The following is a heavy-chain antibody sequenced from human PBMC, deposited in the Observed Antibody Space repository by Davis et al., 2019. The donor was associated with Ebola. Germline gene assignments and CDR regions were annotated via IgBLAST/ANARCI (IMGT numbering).Heavy chain of an antibody. D-gene: IGHD4-17*01. CDR1: GYTFTGYY. CDR2: FNPNSGGA. V-gene: IGHV1-2*02. Sequence: ASVKVSCKASGYTFTGYYLHWVRQAPGQGLEWMGWFNPNSGGATYAQKFQGRVTMTEDSSSDTAYMDLRSLRSEDTAVYYCVADDYGVFVWGQGTLVTVSS. J-gene: IGHJ4*02. CDR3: VADDYGVFV.